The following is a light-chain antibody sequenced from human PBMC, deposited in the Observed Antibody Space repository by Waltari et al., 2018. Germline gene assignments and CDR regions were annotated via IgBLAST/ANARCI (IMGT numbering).Light chain of an antibody. CDR1: NIGGKR. Sequence: SYVLTQPPSVPVAPGKTARISGGGNNIGGKRGHWHQQKPGQAPVLVIYDDSDRPSGIPERFSGSNSGNTATLTISRVEAGDEADYYCQVWDSSSDHPGVFGGGTKLTVL. J-gene: IGLJ3*02. CDR3: QVWDSSSDHPGV. V-gene: IGLV3-21*04. CDR2: DDS.